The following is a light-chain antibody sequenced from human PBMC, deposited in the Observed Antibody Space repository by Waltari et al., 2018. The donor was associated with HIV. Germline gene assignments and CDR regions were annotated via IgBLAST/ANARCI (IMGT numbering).Light chain of an antibody. CDR2: LNSDGSH. V-gene: IGLV4-69*01. Sequence: QVVLTQSPSASSSLGAPVKLTCTPSSGYRNPATAWHQQQSEKGPRYLMKLNSDGSHNKGDGIPDRFSGSSSGAERYLTISSLQSEDEADYYCLTWDTGIGVFGGGTKLTVL. CDR1: SGYRNPA. CDR3: LTWDTGIGV. J-gene: IGLJ2*01.